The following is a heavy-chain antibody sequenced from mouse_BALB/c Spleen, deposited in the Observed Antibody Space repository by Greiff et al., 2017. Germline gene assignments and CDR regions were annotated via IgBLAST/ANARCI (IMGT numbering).Heavy chain of an antibody. V-gene: IGHV1S56*01. CDR3: ASYYGSSYGYFDV. D-gene: IGHD1-1*01. J-gene: IGHJ1*01. CDR1: GYTFTSYD. CDR2: IYPGDGST. Sequence: VQLQQSGPELVKPGALVKLSCKASGYTFTSYDINWVKQRPGQGLEWIGWIYPGDGSTKYNEKFKGKATLTADKSSSTAYMQLSSLTSENSAVYFCASYYGSSYGYFDVWGAGTTVTVSS.